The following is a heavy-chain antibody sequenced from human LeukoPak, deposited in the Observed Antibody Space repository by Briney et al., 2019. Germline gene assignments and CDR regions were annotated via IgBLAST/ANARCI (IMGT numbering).Heavy chain of an antibody. V-gene: IGHV3-30*18. Sequence: GRSLRLSCAASGFTFSSYGMHWVRQAPGKGLEWVAVISYDGSNKYSADSVKGRFTISRDNSKNTLYLQMNSLRAEDTAVYYCAKVVNDYGDYVGQGTLVTVSS. CDR2: ISYDGSNK. CDR3: AKVVNDYGDY. J-gene: IGHJ4*02. CDR1: GFTFSSYG.